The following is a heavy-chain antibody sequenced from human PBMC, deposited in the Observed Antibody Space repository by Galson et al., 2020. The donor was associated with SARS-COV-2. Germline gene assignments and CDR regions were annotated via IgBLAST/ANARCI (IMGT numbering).Heavy chain of an antibody. CDR2: MNPNSGNT. Sequence: ASVKVPCKASGYTFTSYDINWVRQATGQGLEWMGWMNPNSGNTGYAQKFQGRVTMTRNTSISTAYMELSSLRSEDTAVYYCARGSSPWGPGVFDIWGQGTMVTVSS. CDR1: GYTFTSYD. J-gene: IGHJ3*02. V-gene: IGHV1-8*01. CDR3: ARGSSPWGPGVFDI. D-gene: IGHD7-27*01.